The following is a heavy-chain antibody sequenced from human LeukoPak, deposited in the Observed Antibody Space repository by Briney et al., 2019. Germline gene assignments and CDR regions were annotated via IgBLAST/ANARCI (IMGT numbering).Heavy chain of an antibody. CDR2: IRQDGNEK. CDR3: ATQPAAADVDY. V-gene: IGHV3-7*03. CDR1: GFTFSSYW. Sequence: GGSLRLSCAGSGFTFSSYWVSWVRQAPGKGLEWVANIRQDGNEKYYVDSVKGRFTISRDNAKKSLYLQMNSLRAEDTAVYYCATQPAAADVDYWGQGTLVTVSS. D-gene: IGHD2-2*01. J-gene: IGHJ4*02.